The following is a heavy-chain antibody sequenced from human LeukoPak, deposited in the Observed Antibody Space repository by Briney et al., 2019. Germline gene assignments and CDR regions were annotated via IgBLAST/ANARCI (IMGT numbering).Heavy chain of an antibody. D-gene: IGHD3-10*01. V-gene: IGHV1-8*01. Sequence: GASVKVSCKASGYTLTSYDINWVRQATGQGLEWMGWMNPNSGNTGYVQKFQGRVTMTRNTSITTAYMELSSLRSEDTAVYYCAMRNGSGSLYFDYWGQGTLVTVSS. CDR3: AMRNGSGSLYFDY. CDR1: GYTLTSYD. CDR2: MNPNSGNT. J-gene: IGHJ4*02.